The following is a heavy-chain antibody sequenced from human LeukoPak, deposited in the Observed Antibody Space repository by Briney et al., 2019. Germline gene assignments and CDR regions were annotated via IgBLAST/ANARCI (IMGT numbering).Heavy chain of an antibody. D-gene: IGHD5-18*01. CDR2: ISYDGSNK. CDR3: AKDMRSVDTAINYYYYGMGV. J-gene: IGHJ6*02. Sequence: PGRSLRLSCAASGFTFSSYGMHWVRQAPGKGLEWVAVISYDGSNKYYADSVKGRFTISRDNSKNTLYLQMNSLRAEDTAVYYCAKDMRSVDTAINYYYYGMGVWGQGTTVTVSS. CDR1: GFTFSSYG. V-gene: IGHV3-30*18.